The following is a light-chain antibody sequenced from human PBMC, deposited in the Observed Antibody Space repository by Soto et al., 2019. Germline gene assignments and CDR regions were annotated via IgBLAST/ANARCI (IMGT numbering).Light chain of an antibody. Sequence: QSALTQPASVSGSPGQSITISCTGTSTDIGAYNYVSWYQQHPGKAPKLLIYEVTNRPSGVSNRFSGSKSGNTASLTISGLQAEDEANYYCCSYAGRYIGYVFGSGTKVTV. CDR3: CSYAGRYIGYV. CDR1: STDIGAYNY. J-gene: IGLJ1*01. CDR2: EVT. V-gene: IGLV2-14*01.